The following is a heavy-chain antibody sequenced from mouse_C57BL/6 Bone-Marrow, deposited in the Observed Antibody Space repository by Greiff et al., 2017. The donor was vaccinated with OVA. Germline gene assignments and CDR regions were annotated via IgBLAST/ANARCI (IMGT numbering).Heavy chain of an antibody. Sequence: VQLKESGAELVRPGASVKLSCTASGFNIKDDYMHWVKQRPEQGLEWIGWIDPENGDTEYASKFQGKATITADTSSNTAYLQLSSLNSEDTAVYYCTLAWFAYWGQGTLVTVSA. CDR3: TLAWFAY. CDR2: IDPENGDT. J-gene: IGHJ3*01. CDR1: GFNIKDDY. V-gene: IGHV14-4*01.